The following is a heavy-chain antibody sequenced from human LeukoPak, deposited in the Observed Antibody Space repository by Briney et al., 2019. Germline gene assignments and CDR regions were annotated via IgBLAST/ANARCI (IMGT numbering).Heavy chain of an antibody. CDR1: GGSISSGSYY. D-gene: IGHD4-11*01. V-gene: IGHV4-61*02. CDR3: ARDNRKKKTTVSTYYYYMDV. Sequence: SETLSLTCTVSGGSISSGSYYRSWIRQPAGKGLEWIGRIYTGGSTNYNPSLKSRVTISVDTSKNQFSLKLSSVTAADTAVYYCARDNRKKKTTVSTYYYYMDVWGKGTTVTVSS. CDR2: IYTGGST. J-gene: IGHJ6*03.